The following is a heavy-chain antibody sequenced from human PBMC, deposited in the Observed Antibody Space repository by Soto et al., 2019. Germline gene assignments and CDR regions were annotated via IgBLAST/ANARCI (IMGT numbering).Heavy chain of an antibody. D-gene: IGHD1-7*01. V-gene: IGHV4-34*01. J-gene: IGHJ5*02. CDR3: ARVPSGRTGTSWLGWFDP. CDR1: ALTSGAYC. CDR2: INHSGST. Sequence: PETMSLTWLFSALTSGAYCWLSLRQPTGKGMEWIGEINHSGSTNYNSSLKSRVTISVDTSKNQFSLKLSSVTAADTAVYYCARVPSGRTGTSWLGWFDPWGQGNLVTVSA.